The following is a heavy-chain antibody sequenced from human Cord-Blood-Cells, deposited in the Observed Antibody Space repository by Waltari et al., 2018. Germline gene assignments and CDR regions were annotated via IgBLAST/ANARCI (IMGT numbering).Heavy chain of an antibody. Sequence: EVQLVESGGGLVQPGRSLRLSCAASGFTFDDYAMHWVRQAPGKGLEWVSGIGWNRGSIGDADSVKGRFTIARDNAKNSLYLKMNSLRAEDTALYYCAKEYSSSDDAFDIWGQGTMVTVSS. CDR1: GFTFDDYA. CDR3: AKEYSSSDDAFDI. D-gene: IGHD6-6*01. J-gene: IGHJ3*02. CDR2: IGWNRGSI. V-gene: IGHV3-9*01.